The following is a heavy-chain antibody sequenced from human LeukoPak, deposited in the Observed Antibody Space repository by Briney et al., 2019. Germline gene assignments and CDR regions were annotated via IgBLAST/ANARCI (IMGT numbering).Heavy chain of an antibody. CDR1: GFTFSSYA. CDR2: ISGSGGST. Sequence: GSLRLSCAASGFTFSSYAMSWVRQAPGKGLEWVSSISGSGGSTYYADSVKGRFTISRDNSKNTLYFQVNSLRAEDTAVYYCAKSSTYSGSLIDYWGQGTLVSVSS. D-gene: IGHD1-26*01. J-gene: IGHJ4*02. CDR3: AKSSTYSGSLIDY. V-gene: IGHV3-23*01.